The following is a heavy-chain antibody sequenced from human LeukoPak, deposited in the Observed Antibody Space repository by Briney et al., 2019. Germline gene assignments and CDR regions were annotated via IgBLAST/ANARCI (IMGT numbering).Heavy chain of an antibody. CDR1: GYTFTSYG. CDR3: ARGKGCSSTSCYVSQAQKRRPNYYYGMDV. D-gene: IGHD2-2*01. J-gene: IGHJ6*02. CDR2: ISAYNGNT. V-gene: IGHV1-18*01. Sequence: ASVKVSCKASGYTFTSYGISWVRQAPGQGLEWMGWISAYNGNTNYAQKLQGRVTMTTDTSTSTAYMELRSLRSDDTAVYYCARGKGCSSTSCYVSQAQKRRPNYYYGMDVWGQGTTVTVSS.